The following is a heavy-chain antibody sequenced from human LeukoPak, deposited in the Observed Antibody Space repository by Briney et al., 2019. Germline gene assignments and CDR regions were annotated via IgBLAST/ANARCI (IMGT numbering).Heavy chain of an antibody. CDR1: GYTFTGYY. Sequence: SVKVSCKASGYTFTGYYMHWVRQAPGQGLEWMGGIIPIFGTANYAQKFQGRVTITADKSTSTAYMELSSLRSEDTAVYYCARVAGTNSNWFDPWGQGTLVTVSS. CDR2: IIPIFGTA. V-gene: IGHV1-69*06. CDR3: ARVAGTNSNWFDP. J-gene: IGHJ5*02. D-gene: IGHD1-7*01.